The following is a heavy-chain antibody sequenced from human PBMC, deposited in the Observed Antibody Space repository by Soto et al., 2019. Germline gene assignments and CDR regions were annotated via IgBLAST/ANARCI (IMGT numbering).Heavy chain of an antibody. CDR2: IYWDDDK. J-gene: IGHJ5*02. CDR3: AHTRDLLFADFHPCCSFPP. V-gene: IGHV2-5*02. D-gene: IGHD3-10*01. Sequence: QITLKESGPTLVKPTQTLTLTCTFSGFSLSTSGVGVGWIRQPPGKALEWLALIYWDDDKRYSPSLKSRLTISTDTSHNHLVLTIPHLHPVDTSTYSCAHTRDLLFADFHPCCSFPPSVHGTLVTLSS. CDR1: GFSLSTSGVG.